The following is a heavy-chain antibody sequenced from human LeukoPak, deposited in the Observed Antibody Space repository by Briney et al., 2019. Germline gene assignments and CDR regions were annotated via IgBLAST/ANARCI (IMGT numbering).Heavy chain of an antibody. J-gene: IGHJ6*02. CDR3: ARERRPFFDILTGYHSPLYGMNI. V-gene: IGHV3-30*04. CDR2: IWYDGSNI. D-gene: IGHD3-9*01. CDR1: GFTFSSYA. Sequence: GGSLRLSCAASGFTFSSYAMHWVRQAPGKGLEWVAFIWYDGSNIYYADSVKGRFTISRDNSKNTVFLQMNNLRVGDTAVFYCARERRPFFDILTGYHSPLYGMNIWGQGTTVAVSS.